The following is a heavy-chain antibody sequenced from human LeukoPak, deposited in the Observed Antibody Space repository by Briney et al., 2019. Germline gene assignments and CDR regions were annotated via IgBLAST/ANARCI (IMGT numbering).Heavy chain of an antibody. V-gene: IGHV3-49*03. J-gene: IGHJ4*02. CDR3: TRDQSDWNYAY. D-gene: IGHD1-7*01. Sequence: GGSLRLSCTASGFTFGDYAMRWFRQAPGKGLEWVGFIRSKAYGGTTEYAASVKGRFTISRDDSKSIAYLQMNSLKTEDTAVYYCTRDQSDWNYAYWGQGTLVTVSS. CDR1: GFTFGDYA. CDR2: IRSKAYGGTT.